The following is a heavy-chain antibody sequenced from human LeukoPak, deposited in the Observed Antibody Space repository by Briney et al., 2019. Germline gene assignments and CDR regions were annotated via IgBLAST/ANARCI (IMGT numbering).Heavy chain of an antibody. D-gene: IGHD6-19*01. J-gene: IGHJ5*02. V-gene: IGHV3-30*02. CDR3: AKDMVAVAGTLGNWFDP. Sequence: GGSLRLSCAASGFTFSSYGMHWVRQAPGKGLEWVAFIRYDGSNKYYADSVKGRFTISRDNSKNTLYLQMNSLRAEDTAVYYCAKDMVAVAGTLGNWFDPWGQGTLVTVSS. CDR1: GFTFSSYG. CDR2: IRYDGSNK.